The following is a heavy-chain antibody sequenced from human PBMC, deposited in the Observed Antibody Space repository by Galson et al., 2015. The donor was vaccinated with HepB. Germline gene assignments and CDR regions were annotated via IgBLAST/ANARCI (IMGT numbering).Heavy chain of an antibody. CDR3: ARGGQWELPDLYYYYYGMDV. CDR2: INPSGGST. J-gene: IGHJ6*02. D-gene: IGHD1-26*01. V-gene: IGHV1-46*01. CDR1: GSTFTSYY. Sequence: SVKVSCKASGSTFTSYYMHWVRQAPGQGLEWMGIINPSGGSTSYAQKFQGRVTMTRDTSTSTVYMELSSLRSEDTAVYYCARGGQWELPDLYYYYYGMDVWGQGTTVTVSS.